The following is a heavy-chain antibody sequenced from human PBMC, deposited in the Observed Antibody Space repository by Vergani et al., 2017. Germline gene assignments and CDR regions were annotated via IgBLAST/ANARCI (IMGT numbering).Heavy chain of an antibody. CDR3: ARMGGYDEGDAFRIGYFDS. CDR2: IYSTGCT. J-gene: IGHJ4*02. V-gene: IGHV4-31*03. D-gene: IGHD3-22*01. CDR1: CVSICSAVYY. Sequence: QVQLQESGPGLVKPSQTLSLTCSVSCVSICSAVYYLISIRQHPGKGLEWIGYIYSTGCTHHNPSLRRRINMSVDTSKNQFSLKLNSVTAADTAIYYCARMGGYDEGDAFRIGYFDSWGPGILVTVSS.